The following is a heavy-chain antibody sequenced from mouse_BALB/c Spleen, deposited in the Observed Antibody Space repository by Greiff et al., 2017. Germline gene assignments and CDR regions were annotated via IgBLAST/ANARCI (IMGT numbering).Heavy chain of an antibody. CDR3: ARYFITTVVAFDY. CDR1: GYTFTNYW. J-gene: IGHJ2*01. Sequence: LVESGAELVRPGTSVKISCKASGYTFTNYWLGWVKQRPGHGLEWIGDIYPGGGYTNYNEKFKGKATLTADTSSSTAYMQLSSLTSEDSAVYFCARYFITTVVAFDYWGQGTTLTVSS. D-gene: IGHD1-1*01. V-gene: IGHV1-63*02. CDR2: IYPGGGYT.